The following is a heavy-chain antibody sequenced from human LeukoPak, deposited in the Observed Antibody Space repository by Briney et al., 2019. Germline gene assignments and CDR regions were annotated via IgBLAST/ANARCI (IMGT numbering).Heavy chain of an antibody. V-gene: IGHV3-33*08. Sequence: GGSLRLSCAASGFTFSAYSMNWVRQAPGKGLEWVTFIWHDGSHKYYAESVKGRFTISRDNSKNTVYLEMSSLRGEDTAVYYCGREGGSKRYSGNFDYWGQGTLVTVSS. J-gene: IGHJ4*02. CDR3: GREGGSKRYSGNFDY. D-gene: IGHD3-16*01. CDR2: IWHDGSHK. CDR1: GFTFSAYS.